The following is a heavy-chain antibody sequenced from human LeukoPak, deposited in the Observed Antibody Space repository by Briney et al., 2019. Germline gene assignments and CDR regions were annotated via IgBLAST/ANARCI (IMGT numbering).Heavy chain of an antibody. CDR3: ARGGAWSDSSGWQSGDY. D-gene: IGHD6-19*01. CDR2: ISGSGGST. V-gene: IGHV3-23*01. Sequence: GGSLRLSCAASGFTFSSYAMSWVRQAPGKGLEWVSAISGSGGSTYYADSVKGRFTISRDDSKNTLYLQMNSLRAEDTAVYYCARGGAWSDSSGWQSGDYWGQGTLVTVSS. CDR1: GFTFSSYA. J-gene: IGHJ4*02.